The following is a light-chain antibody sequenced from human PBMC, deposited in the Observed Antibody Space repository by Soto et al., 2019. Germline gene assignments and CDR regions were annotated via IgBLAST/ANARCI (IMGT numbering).Light chain of an antibody. CDR3: GTWDSSLSAVV. V-gene: IGLV1-51*01. Sequence: QSVLTQPPSVSAATGQKVTISCSGSSSNIGNNYVSWYQQLPGTAPTLLIYDNNKRPSGIPDRFSGSKSGTSATLGITGLQTGDEADYYCGTWDSSLSAVVFGGGTKVTVL. CDR2: DNN. J-gene: IGLJ2*01. CDR1: SSNIGNNY.